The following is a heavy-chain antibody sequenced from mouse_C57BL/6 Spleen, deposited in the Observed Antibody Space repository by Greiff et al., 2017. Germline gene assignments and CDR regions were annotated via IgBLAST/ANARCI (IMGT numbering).Heavy chain of an antibody. J-gene: IGHJ2*01. CDR3: ARTYSSTPFDY. CDR1: GY. Sequence: QVQLQQSGAELMKPGASVKLSCKATGYWIGEILPGSGSTNYNEKFKGKATFTADTSSNTAYMQLSSLTTEDSAIYYCARTYSSTPFDYWGQGTTLTVSS. V-gene: IGHV1-9*01. CDR2: ILPGSGST. D-gene: IGHD1-1*01.